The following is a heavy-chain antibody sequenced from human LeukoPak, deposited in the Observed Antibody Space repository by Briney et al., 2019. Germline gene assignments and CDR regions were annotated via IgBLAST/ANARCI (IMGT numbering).Heavy chain of an antibody. V-gene: IGHV1-2*02. J-gene: IGHJ5*02. Sequence: GASVKVSCTASGYTFTSYGISWVRQAPGQGLEWMGWINPNSGGTNYAQKFQGRVTMTRDTSISTAYMELSRLRSDDTAVYYCARAAENWFDPWGQGTLVTVSS. CDR3: ARAAENWFDP. D-gene: IGHD1-14*01. CDR2: INPNSGGT. CDR1: GYTFTSYG.